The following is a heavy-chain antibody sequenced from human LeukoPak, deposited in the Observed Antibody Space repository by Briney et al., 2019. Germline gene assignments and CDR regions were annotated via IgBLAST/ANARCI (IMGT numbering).Heavy chain of an antibody. CDR2: ISAYNGNT. CDR1: GYTFTSYG. CDR3: ARGGAGYFDPDAFDI. Sequence: ASVTVSCKASGYTFTSYGISWVRQAPGQGLEWMGWISAYNGNTNYAQKLQGRVTMTTDTSTSTAYMELRSLRSDDTAVYYCARGGAGYFDPDAFDIWGQGTMVTVSS. D-gene: IGHD3-9*01. J-gene: IGHJ3*02. V-gene: IGHV1-18*04.